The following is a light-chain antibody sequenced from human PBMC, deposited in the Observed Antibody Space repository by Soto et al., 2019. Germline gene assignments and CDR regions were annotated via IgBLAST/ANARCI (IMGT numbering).Light chain of an antibody. CDR1: SSDVGGYNY. J-gene: IGLJ1*01. CDR3: SSYAGSNNLYV. Sequence: QSVLTQPPSASGSPGQSVTISCTGTSSDVGGYNYVSWYQQHPGKAPKLMIYEVSKRPSGVPDRFSGSKSGNTASLTVSGLQAEDEANYYCSSYAGSNNLYVVGTGTKVPVL. CDR2: EVS. V-gene: IGLV2-8*01.